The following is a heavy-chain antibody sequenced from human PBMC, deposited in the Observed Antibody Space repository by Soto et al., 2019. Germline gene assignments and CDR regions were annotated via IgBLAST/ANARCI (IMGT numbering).Heavy chain of an antibody. J-gene: IGHJ5*02. D-gene: IGHD3-16*02. CDR2: ISYDGSNK. CDR3: ARGDYDYVWGSYRSNWFDP. V-gene: IGHV3-30-3*01. Sequence: GGSLRLSCAASGFTFNIYAMSWVRQAPGKGLEWVAVISYDGSNKYYADSVKGRFTISRDNSKNTLYLQMNSLRAEDTAVYYCARGDYDYVWGSYRSNWFDPWGQGTLVTVSS. CDR1: GFTFNIYA.